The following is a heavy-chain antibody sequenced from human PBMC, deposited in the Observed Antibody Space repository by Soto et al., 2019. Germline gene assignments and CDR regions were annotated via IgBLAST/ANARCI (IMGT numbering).Heavy chain of an antibody. CDR1: GFIFSGYW. D-gene: IGHD3-10*01. V-gene: IGHV3-74*03. J-gene: IGHJ4*02. CDR3: ARLLGGSGSFIDY. Sequence: EVQLVESGGGLVQPGGSLRLSCAASGFIFSGYWMHWVRRAPGKGLVWVSRINSDGSSTTYADSVQGRFTISRDNAKNTMYLQMNSLRAEDTAVYYCARLLGGSGSFIDYWGQGTLVTVSS. CDR2: INSDGSST.